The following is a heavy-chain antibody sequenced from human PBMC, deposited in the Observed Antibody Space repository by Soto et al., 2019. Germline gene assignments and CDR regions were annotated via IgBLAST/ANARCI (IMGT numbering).Heavy chain of an antibody. CDR2: VSDDGSEQ. D-gene: IGHD1-26*01. V-gene: IGHV3-30*17. CDR1: GFSLRDYG. Sequence: PGGSLRPSCAASGFSLRDYGMHWVRQAPGKGLEYVAAVSDDGSEQYYADSVRGRFTISRDNSKNTVYLQLDSLTTGDTAVYYCARDPTGGYFHYDYWGQGALVTVSS. CDR3: ARDPTGGYFHYDY. J-gene: IGHJ4*02.